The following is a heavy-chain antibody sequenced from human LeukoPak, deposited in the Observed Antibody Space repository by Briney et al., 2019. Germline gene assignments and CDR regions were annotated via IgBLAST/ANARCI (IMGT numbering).Heavy chain of an antibody. D-gene: IGHD5-24*01. V-gene: IGHV4-59*01. Sequence: SETLSLTCTVSGGSISSYYWSWIRQPPGKGLEWIGYIYYSGSTNYNPSLKSRVTISVDTSKNQFSLKLSSVTAADTAVYYCARGVVEMATIFFDYWGQGTLVTVSS. CDR1: GGSISSYY. J-gene: IGHJ4*02. CDR3: ARGVVEMATIFFDY. CDR2: IYYSGST.